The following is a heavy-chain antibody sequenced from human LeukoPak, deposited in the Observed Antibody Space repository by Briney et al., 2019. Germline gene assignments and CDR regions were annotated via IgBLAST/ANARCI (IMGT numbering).Heavy chain of an antibody. D-gene: IGHD4-17*01. J-gene: IGHJ6*02. Sequence: SETLSLTCTVSGGSISSSSYYWGWIRQPPGKGLEWIGSIYYSGSTYYNPSLKSRVTISVDTSKNQFSLKLSSVTAADTAVYYCARYGDYADYCYYGMDVWGQGTTVTVSS. V-gene: IGHV4-39*01. CDR3: ARYGDYADYCYYGMDV. CDR1: GGSISSSSYY. CDR2: IYYSGST.